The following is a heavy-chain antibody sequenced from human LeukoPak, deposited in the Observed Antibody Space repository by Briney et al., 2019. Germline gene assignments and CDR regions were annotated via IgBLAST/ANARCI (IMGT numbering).Heavy chain of an antibody. D-gene: IGHD6-19*01. CDR2: ISSSSSYI. J-gene: IGHJ4*02. V-gene: IGHV3-21*01. CDR3: AREASSGWAGVYYFDY. CDR1: GFTFSSYS. Sequence: PGGSLRLSCAASGFTFSSYSMNCVRQAPGKGLEWVSSISSSSSYIYYADSVRGRFTISRDNAKNSLYLQMSSLRAEDTAVYYCAREASSGWAGVYYFDYWGQGTPVTVSS.